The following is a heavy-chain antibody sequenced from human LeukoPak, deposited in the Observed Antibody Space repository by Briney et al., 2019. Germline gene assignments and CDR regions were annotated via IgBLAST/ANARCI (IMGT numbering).Heavy chain of an antibody. CDR2: IKQDGSEK. D-gene: IGHD6-13*01. J-gene: IGHJ5*02. CDR1: GFTFSSYW. V-gene: IGHV3-7*01. CDR3: AKGLAGIAAAGSSWFDP. Sequence: QTGGSLRLSCAASGFTFSSYWMSWVRQAPGKGLEWVANIKQDGSEKYYVDSVKGRFTISRDNAKNSLYLQMNSLRAEDMAVYYCAKGLAGIAAAGSSWFDPWGQGTLVTVSS.